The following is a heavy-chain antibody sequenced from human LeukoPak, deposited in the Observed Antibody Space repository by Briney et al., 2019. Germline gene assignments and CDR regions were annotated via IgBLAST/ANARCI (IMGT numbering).Heavy chain of an antibody. D-gene: IGHD3-3*01. V-gene: IGHV3-64*01. CDR1: GFIFNSYA. CDR3: ARARNFWSGYPVFFDS. CDR2: ISTTGETT. Sequence: SLRLSCAASGFIFNSYAMTWVRQSPGKGLQYVSAISTTGETTYYANPLQDRFTVSRDNSKNTLYLQMGSLRPEDTAVYFCARARNFWSGYPVFFDSWGRGILVTVSS. J-gene: IGHJ4*02.